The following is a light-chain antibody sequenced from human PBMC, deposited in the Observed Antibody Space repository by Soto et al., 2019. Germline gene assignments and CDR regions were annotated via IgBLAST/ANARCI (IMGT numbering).Light chain of an antibody. V-gene: IGKV1-9*01. J-gene: IGKJ4*01. CDR3: QQLNSYLT. CDR1: QGISSY. Sequence: DIQMTQSPSSLCASVGDRVTMTCRASQGISSYLAWYQQKPGKAPKLLIYAASTLQSGVPSRFSGSGSGTEFTLTISSLQPEDFATYYCQQLNSYLTFGGGTKVDIK. CDR2: AAS.